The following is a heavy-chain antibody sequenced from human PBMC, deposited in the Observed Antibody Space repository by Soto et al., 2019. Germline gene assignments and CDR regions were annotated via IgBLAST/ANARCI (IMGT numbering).Heavy chain of an antibody. D-gene: IGHD3-9*01. Sequence: QLQLVQSAAEVKKPGASVRVSCKAYGYPFIKYGISWIRQAPEQALEWMGWIKVDSGYTNYAQKFQGRVTMTADTSSDTAFMELRSLRLDDTAVYFCATSYDTGFDPWGQGTLVSVSS. CDR1: GYPFIKYG. V-gene: IGHV1-18*04. CDR3: ATSYDTGFDP. J-gene: IGHJ5*02. CDR2: IKVDSGYT.